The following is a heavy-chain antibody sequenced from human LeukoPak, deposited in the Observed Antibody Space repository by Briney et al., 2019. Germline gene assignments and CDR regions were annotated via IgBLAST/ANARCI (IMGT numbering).Heavy chain of an antibody. CDR1: GFTFSEYW. Sequence: GGSLRLACAASGFTFSEYWMSWVRQAPGKGLEWVANIKEDGSETYYVDSVKGRFTISRDDATNSVYLQMNSLRAEDTALYYCARNSRPRGGSCFDNWGQGTLVTVSS. D-gene: IGHD2-15*01. J-gene: IGHJ4*02. CDR3: ARNSRPRGGSCFDN. CDR2: IKEDGSET. V-gene: IGHV3-7*01.